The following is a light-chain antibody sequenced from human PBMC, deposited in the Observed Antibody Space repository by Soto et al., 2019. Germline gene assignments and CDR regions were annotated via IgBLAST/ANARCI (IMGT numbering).Light chain of an antibody. CDR3: QQYGSSPNS. Sequence: EIVLTQSPGTLSLSPGSRATLSCRASRRVSADYLAWYHQRPGQVPRLLIYGASNRATDIPDRFSASGSGADVTLTINRLEPEDFGVYYCQQYGSSPNSFGQGPKLEI. V-gene: IGKV3-20*01. CDR1: RRVSADY. CDR2: GAS. J-gene: IGKJ2*03.